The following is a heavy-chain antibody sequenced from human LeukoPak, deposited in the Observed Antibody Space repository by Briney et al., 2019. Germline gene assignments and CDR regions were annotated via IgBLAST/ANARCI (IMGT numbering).Heavy chain of an antibody. CDR2: INHSGST. V-gene: IGHV4-34*01. D-gene: IGHD6-19*01. Sequence: PSETLSLTCAVYGGSFSGYYWSWIRQPPGKGLEWIGEINHSGSTNYNPSLKSRVTISVDTSKNQFPLKLSSVTAADTAVYYCARGQGSGWYVDYWGQGTLVTVSS. CDR3: ARGQGSGWYVDY. J-gene: IGHJ4*02. CDR1: GGSFSGYY.